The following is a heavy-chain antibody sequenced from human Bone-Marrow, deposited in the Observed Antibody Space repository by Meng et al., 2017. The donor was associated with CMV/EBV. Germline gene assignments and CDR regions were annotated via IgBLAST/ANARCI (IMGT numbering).Heavy chain of an antibody. CDR3: ARLMYPTTGGYYYGMDV. V-gene: IGHV4-34*01. J-gene: IGHJ6*02. CDR1: GGSFSGYY. CDR2: INHSGST. D-gene: IGHD1-1*01. Sequence: GSLRLSCAVYGGSFSGYYWSWIRQPPGKGLEWIGEINHSGSTNYNPSLKSRVTISVDTSKNQFSLKLSSVTAADTAVYYCARLMYPTTGGYYYGMDVWGQGTTVTVSS.